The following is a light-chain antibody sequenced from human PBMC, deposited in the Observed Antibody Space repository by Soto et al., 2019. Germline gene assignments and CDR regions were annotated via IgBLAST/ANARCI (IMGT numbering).Light chain of an antibody. CDR1: QSSISN. CDR3: HQYYKWPLT. Sequence: EIVMTQSPATLSVSPGERVTLSCRASQSSISNLAWYHQKPGQTPRLLIYDASTRATDIPARFSGSGSGTDFTLTISSLLSEDFAVYYCHQYYKWPLTFGGGTKV. V-gene: IGKV3-15*01. CDR2: DAS. J-gene: IGKJ4*01.